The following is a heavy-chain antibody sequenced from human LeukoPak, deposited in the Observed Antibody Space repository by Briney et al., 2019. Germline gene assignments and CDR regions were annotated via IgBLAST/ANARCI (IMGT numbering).Heavy chain of an antibody. CDR3: TTGPGYDSSGYYY. CDR2: IKSKTDGGTT. J-gene: IGHJ4*02. D-gene: IGHD3-22*01. CDR1: GFTFSNAW. V-gene: IGHV3-15*01. Sequence: KPGGSLRLSCAASGFTFSNAWMSWVRQAPGKGLEWVGRIKSKTDGGTTDYAAPVKGRFTISRDDSKNTLYLQMNSLKTEDAAVYYCTTGPGYDSSGYYYWGQGTLVTVSS.